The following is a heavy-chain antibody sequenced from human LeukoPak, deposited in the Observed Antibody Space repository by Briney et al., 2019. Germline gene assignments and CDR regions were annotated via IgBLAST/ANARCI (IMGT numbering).Heavy chain of an antibody. D-gene: IGHD3-10*01. V-gene: IGHV3-48*03. J-gene: IGHJ4*02. CDR2: ISSSGSTI. Sequence: GGSLRLPCAASGFTFSSYEMNWVRQAPGKGLEWVSYISSSGSTIYYADSVKGRFTISRDNAKNSLYLQMNSLRAEDTAVYYCAREVWFGGIPYYFDYWGQGTLVTVSS. CDR1: GFTFSSYE. CDR3: AREVWFGGIPYYFDY.